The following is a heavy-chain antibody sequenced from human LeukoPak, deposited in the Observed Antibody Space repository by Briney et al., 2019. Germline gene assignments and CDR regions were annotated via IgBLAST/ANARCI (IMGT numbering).Heavy chain of an antibody. CDR3: ARQRDSSGYFIPFDP. J-gene: IGHJ5*02. CDR1: GYSFTSYW. D-gene: IGHD3-22*01. Sequence: ESLKISCKGSGYSFTSYWIGWVRQMPGKGLEWMGIIYPGDSDTRYSPSFQGQVTISADKSISTAYLQWSSLKASDTAMYYCARQRDSSGYFIPFDPWGQGTLVTVSS. CDR2: IYPGDSDT. V-gene: IGHV5-51*01.